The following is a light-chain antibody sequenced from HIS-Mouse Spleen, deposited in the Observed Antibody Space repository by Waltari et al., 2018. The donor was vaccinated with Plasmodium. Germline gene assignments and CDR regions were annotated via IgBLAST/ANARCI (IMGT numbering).Light chain of an antibody. J-gene: IGLJ3*02. V-gene: IGLV3-10*01. CDR2: EDS. CDR1: ALPKKY. CDR3: YSTDSSGNHRV. Sequence: SYELTQPPSVSVSPGQTARITCSGDALPKKYAYWYQQKSGQAPVMVIYEDSKRPSGFPGGYSGSSSGTMATCTISGAQVEDEADYYCYSTDSSGNHRVFGGGTKLTVL.